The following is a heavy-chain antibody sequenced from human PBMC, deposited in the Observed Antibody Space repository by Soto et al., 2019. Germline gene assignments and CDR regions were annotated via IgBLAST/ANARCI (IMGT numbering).Heavy chain of an antibody. Sequence: ASVKVSCKASGYTFSSYAMHWVRQAPGQRLEWMGWINAGNGNRKYSQKFQGRVTITRDTSASTAYMELSSLRSEDTAVYYCARELSGGSRMDVWGQGTTVTVSS. D-gene: IGHD3-10*01. CDR2: INAGNGNR. CDR1: GYTFSSYA. CDR3: ARELSGGSRMDV. V-gene: IGHV1-3*01. J-gene: IGHJ6*02.